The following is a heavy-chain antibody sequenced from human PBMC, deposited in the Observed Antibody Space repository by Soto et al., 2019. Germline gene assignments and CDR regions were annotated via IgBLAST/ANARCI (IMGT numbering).Heavy chain of an antibody. V-gene: IGHV3-30*18. Sequence: QVQLVESGGGVVQPGRSLRLSCAASGFTFSSYGMHWVRQAPGKGLEWVAVISYDGSNKYYAASVKGRFTISRDNSKNTVYLQMNSLRAEDTAMYYCAKDAVYSDGLWLVADWGQGTLVTVS. CDR2: ISYDGSNK. J-gene: IGHJ4*02. D-gene: IGHD5-12*01. CDR3: AKDAVYSDGLWLVAD. CDR1: GFTFSSYG.